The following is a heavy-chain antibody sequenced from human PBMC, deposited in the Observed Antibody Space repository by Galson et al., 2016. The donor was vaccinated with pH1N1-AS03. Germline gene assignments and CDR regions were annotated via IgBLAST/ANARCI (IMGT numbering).Heavy chain of an antibody. CDR2: IIPALGTP. CDR3: ASEVATSFDY. D-gene: IGHD5-24*01. J-gene: IGHJ4*02. CDR1: GGTFSSYA. V-gene: IGHV1-69*11. Sequence: SVKVSCKASGGTFSSYAINWVRQAPGQGLEWMGRIIPALGTPNYAQRFQGRVTITAAESTSTAYMELSSLRSEDTAVYFCASEVATSFDYWGQGVLVIVSS.